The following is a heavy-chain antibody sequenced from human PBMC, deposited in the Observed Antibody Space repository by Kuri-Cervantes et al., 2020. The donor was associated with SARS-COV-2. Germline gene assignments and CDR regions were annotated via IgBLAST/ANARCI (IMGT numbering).Heavy chain of an antibody. J-gene: IGHJ4*02. V-gene: IGHV4-61*02. CDR2: IYTSGST. Sequence: LRLSCTVSGGSISSGSYYWSWIRQPAGKGLEWIGRIYTSGSTNYNPSLKSRVTILVDTSKNQFSLKLSSVTAADTAAYYCARDLAYDSSGYAFDYWGQGTLVTVSS. CDR3: ARDLAYDSSGYAFDY. CDR1: GGSISSGSYY. D-gene: IGHD3-22*01.